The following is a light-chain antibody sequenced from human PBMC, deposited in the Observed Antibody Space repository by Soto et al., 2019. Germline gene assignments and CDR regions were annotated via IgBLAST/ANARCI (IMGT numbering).Light chain of an antibody. J-gene: IGKJ5*01. CDR3: QQYANSPIT. CDR1: QPVSSNF. Sequence: EIVLTQFPGTLSLSPGESAALSFRASQPVSSNFLAWYQQKPGQAPRLLIYGVSSRASGIPDRFFGSGSGTDFTLTINRLEPEDFAVYYCQQYANSPITFGQGTRLEIK. CDR2: GVS. V-gene: IGKV3-20*01.